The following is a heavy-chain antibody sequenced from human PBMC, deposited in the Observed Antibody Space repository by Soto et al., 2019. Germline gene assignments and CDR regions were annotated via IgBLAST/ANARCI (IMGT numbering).Heavy chain of an antibody. CDR1: GFMFSDYA. CDR3: AKDAIANDGIWLMDS. V-gene: IGHV3-23*01. Sequence: GALRLSCAASGFMFSDYAMTWARQAPGKELEWVSGLLRPGRSTYYADSVKGRFTISGDTSANTVYLQMDSLRAEDTAVYYCAKDAIANDGIWLMDSWGQGTVVTVSS. D-gene: IGHD3-16*01. J-gene: IGHJ5*02. CDR2: LLRPGRST.